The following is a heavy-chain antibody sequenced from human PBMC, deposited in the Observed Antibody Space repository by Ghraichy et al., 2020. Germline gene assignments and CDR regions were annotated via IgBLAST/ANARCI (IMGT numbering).Heavy chain of an antibody. Sequence: GGSLRLSCEASGFTFSTFTFNWVRQAPGKGLEWVSYISRNSGTIYYADSVKGRFTISRDNAKNSLYLQMNNLRDDDTAIYYCVREGFYDSTDYYKFQFDYWGQGTLVTVSS. D-gene: IGHD3-22*01. CDR3: VREGFYDSTDYYKFQFDY. J-gene: IGHJ4*02. CDR2: ISRNSGTI. V-gene: IGHV3-48*02. CDR1: GFTFSTFT.